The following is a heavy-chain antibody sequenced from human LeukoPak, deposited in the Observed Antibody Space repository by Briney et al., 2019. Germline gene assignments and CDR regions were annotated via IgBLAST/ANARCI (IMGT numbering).Heavy chain of an antibody. D-gene: IGHD1-26*01. CDR3: ARDAHISGGSYYILSY. CDR1: GYTFTGYY. J-gene: IGHJ4*02. CDR2: INPSGGST. Sequence: ASVKVSCKASGYTFTGYYMHWVRQAPGQGLEWMGIINPSGGSTSYAQKFQGRVTMTRDMSTSTVYMELSSLRSEDTAVYYCARDAHISGGSYYILSYWGQGTLVTVSS. V-gene: IGHV1-46*01.